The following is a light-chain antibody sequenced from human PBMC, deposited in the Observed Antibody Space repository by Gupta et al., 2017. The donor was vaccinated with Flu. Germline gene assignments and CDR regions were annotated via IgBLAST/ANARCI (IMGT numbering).Light chain of an antibody. Sequence: EVVLTQSPGTLSLSPGERATLSCRASQSVGSSYLAWYQQKPGQAPRLLIYGASSRATGIPARFSGTGSGTDFTLTISRLEPEDFAVYYCQQYGSSPSTFGQGTKVEIK. CDR2: GAS. J-gene: IGKJ1*01. CDR3: QQYGSSPST. V-gene: IGKV3-20*01. CDR1: QSVGSSY.